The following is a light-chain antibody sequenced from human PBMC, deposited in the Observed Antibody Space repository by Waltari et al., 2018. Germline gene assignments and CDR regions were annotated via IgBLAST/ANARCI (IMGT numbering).Light chain of an antibody. CDR3: SSQSSNDVVL. J-gene: IGLJ2*01. V-gene: IGLV2-14*01. Sequence: QSALTQPASVSGSPGQSVTIFCAGTSIDVGGYNSVSWYQEYPGQAPRVIIYDVSDRPSGVSDRFSGSKSGNTASLTISGLQAEDEADYYCSSQSSNDVVLFGGGTKLTVL. CDR1: SIDVGGYNS. CDR2: DVS.